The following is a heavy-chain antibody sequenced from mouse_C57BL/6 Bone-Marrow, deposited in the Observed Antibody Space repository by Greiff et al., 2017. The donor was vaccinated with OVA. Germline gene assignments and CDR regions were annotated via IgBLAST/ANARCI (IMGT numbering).Heavy chain of an antibody. CDR2: IYPRSGNT. CDR1: GYTFTSYG. J-gene: IGHJ2*01. Sequence: QVHVKQSGAELARPGASVKLSCKASGYTFTSYGISWVKQRTGQGLEWIGEIYPRSGNTYYNEKFKGKATLTADKSSSTAYMELRSLTSEDSAVYFCEREKLGLGYWGQGTTLTVSS. D-gene: IGHD4-1*01. V-gene: IGHV1-81*01. CDR3: EREKLGLGY.